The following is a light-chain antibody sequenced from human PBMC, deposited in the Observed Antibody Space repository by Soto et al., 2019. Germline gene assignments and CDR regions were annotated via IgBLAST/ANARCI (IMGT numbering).Light chain of an antibody. V-gene: IGLV2-11*01. Sequence: QSALTQPRSVSGSPGQSVTIYCTGTSSDVGAYNYVSWYQQHPGKAPKLMIYDVSNRPSGVPDRFSGSKSGNTASLTISGLQAEDEADYYCCSYAGRYTSVFGGGTQLTVL. CDR1: SSDVGAYNY. CDR2: DVS. CDR3: CSYAGRYTSV. J-gene: IGLJ7*01.